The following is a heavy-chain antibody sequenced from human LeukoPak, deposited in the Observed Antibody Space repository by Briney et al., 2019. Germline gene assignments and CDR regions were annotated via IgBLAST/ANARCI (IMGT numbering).Heavy chain of an antibody. J-gene: IGHJ5*02. V-gene: IGHV3-23*01. D-gene: IGHD6-19*01. CDR2: ISGSGGST. CDR1: RFMFSNYW. CDR3: AKDGHIAVAGTDWFDP. Sequence: GGSLRLSYAASRFMFSNYWMSWVRQAPGKGLEWVSAISGSGGSTYYADSVKGRFTISRDNSKNTLYLQMNSLRAEDTAVYYCAKDGHIAVAGTDWFDPWGQGTLVTVSS.